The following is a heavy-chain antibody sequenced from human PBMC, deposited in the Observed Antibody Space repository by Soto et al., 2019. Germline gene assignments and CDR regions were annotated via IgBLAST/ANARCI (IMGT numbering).Heavy chain of an antibody. CDR1: GFTFDDYA. Sequence: EVQLVESGGGLVQPGRSLRLSCAASGFTFDDYAMHWVRQAPGKGLEWVSGIRWNSGSIGYADSVKGRFTISRDNAKNSLYLQMNSMRAEDTALYYCAKDKRITRRVDYYCMDVWGKGTTVTVSS. CDR2: IRWNSGSI. D-gene: IGHD1-20*01. V-gene: IGHV3-9*01. CDR3: AKDKRITRRVDYYCMDV. J-gene: IGHJ6*03.